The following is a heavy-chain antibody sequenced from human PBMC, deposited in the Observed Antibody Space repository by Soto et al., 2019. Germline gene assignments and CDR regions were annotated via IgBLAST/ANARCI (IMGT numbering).Heavy chain of an antibody. CDR2: IIPIFGTA. CDR1: GGTFSSYA. V-gene: IGHV1-69*12. CDR3: ARVADDIVLVPAAMDYYYYGMDV. D-gene: IGHD2-2*01. Sequence: QVQLVQSGAEVKKPGSSVKVSCKASGGTFSSYAISWVRQAPGQGLEWMGGIIPIFGTANYAQKFQGRVTITADESTSTAYMELSSLRSEDTPVYYCARVADDIVLVPAAMDYYYYGMDVWGQGTTVTVSS. J-gene: IGHJ6*02.